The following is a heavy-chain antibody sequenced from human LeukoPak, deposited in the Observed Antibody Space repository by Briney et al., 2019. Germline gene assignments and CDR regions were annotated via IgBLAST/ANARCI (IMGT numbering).Heavy chain of an antibody. V-gene: IGHV3-11*05. CDR1: GFTFSDYY. CDR2: ISSSSSYT. D-gene: IGHD3-10*01. CDR3: ARVQRITMVRGVIMAYYFDY. Sequence: PGGSLRLSCAASGFTFSDYYMSWIRQAPGKGLEWVSYISSSSSYTNYADSVKGRFTISRDNAKNSLYLQMNSLRAEDTAVYYCARVQRITMVRGVIMAYYFDYWGQGTLVTVSS. J-gene: IGHJ4*02.